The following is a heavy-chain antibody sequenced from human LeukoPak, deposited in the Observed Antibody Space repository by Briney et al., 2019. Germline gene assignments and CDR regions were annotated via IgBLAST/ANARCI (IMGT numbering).Heavy chain of an antibody. J-gene: IGHJ4*02. Sequence: GGSLRLSCAASGFTFSSYAMSWVRQAPGKGLEWVSAMSGSSGRTYYADSVKGRFTISRDNSKNTLYVQMNSLRADDTAVYYCAKWGCSGSGCYPFAYWGQGTLVTVSS. D-gene: IGHD2-15*01. V-gene: IGHV3-23*01. CDR2: MSGSSGRT. CDR3: AKWGCSGSGCYPFAY. CDR1: GFTFSSYA.